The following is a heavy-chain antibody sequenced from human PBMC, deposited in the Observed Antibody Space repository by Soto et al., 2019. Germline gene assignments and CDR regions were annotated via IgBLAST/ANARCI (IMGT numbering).Heavy chain of an antibody. J-gene: IGHJ4*02. Sequence: PSETLSLTCTVSGGSISSGGYYWSWIRQHPGKGLEWIGYIYYSGSTYYNPSLKSRVTISVDTSKNQFSLKLSSVTAADTAVYYCARGLYYDFWSGPNEFDYWGQGTLVTVSS. CDR1: GGSISSGGYY. D-gene: IGHD3-3*01. CDR2: IYYSGST. V-gene: IGHV4-31*03. CDR3: ARGLYYDFWSGPNEFDY.